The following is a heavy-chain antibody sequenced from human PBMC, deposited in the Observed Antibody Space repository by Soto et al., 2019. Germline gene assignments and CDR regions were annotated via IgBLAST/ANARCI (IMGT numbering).Heavy chain of an antibody. CDR2: ISSSRRTI. CDR3: AREDITRGGWFDP. V-gene: IGHV3-48*01. D-gene: IGHD3-10*01. CDR1: GFTFSSYS. J-gene: IGHJ5*02. Sequence: EVQLVESGGGLVQPGGSRRLSCAASGFTFSSYSMNWVRQAPGKGLEWVSQISSSRRTIYYADSVKGRFTISRDNAKNSLYLQMNSLRAEDTAVYYCAREDITRGGWFDPWGQGTPVTVSS.